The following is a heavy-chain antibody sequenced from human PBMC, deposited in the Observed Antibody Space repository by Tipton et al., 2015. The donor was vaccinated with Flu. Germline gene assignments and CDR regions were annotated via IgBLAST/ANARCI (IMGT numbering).Heavy chain of an antibody. D-gene: IGHD2-21*02. J-gene: IGHJ6*04. CDR1: GFSVSRNY. V-gene: IGHV3-53*01. Sequence: SLRLSCAASGFSVSRNYMSWVRQAPGKGLEWVSVIYSGGSTDYADSVKGRFTISRDNSKNTLYLQVNSLRAEDTAVYYCGTSCGGDCYRAPIYYGGLDGPGKGSKVTASS. CDR3: GTSCGGDCYRAPIYYGGLDG. CDR2: IYSGGST.